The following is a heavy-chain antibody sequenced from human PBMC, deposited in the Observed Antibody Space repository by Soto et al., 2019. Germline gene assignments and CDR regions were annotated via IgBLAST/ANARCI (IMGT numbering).Heavy chain of an antibody. J-gene: IGHJ6*02. V-gene: IGHV1-8*01. D-gene: IGHD3-9*01. Sequence: QVQLVQSGAEVKKPGASVKVSCKASGYTFTSYDINWVRQATGQGLEWMGWMNPNSGNTGYAQKFQGRVTMTRNTSISTAYMELSSLRFEDTAVYYCARGRGLRYFDWLPRTYYYYGMDVWGQGTTVTVSS. CDR3: ARGRGLRYFDWLPRTYYYYGMDV. CDR2: MNPNSGNT. CDR1: GYTFTSYD.